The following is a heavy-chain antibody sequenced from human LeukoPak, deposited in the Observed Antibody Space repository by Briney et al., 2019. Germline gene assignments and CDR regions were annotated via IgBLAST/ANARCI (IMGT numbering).Heavy chain of an antibody. Sequence: GGPLRLSCAASGFTLSTYWMNWVRQAPGKGLEWVSSISVSNIYKYYPDSVKGRFTISRDNAKNSLYLQMNSLRAEDTAVYYCARATYGSGSYTFDYWGQGTLVTVSS. CDR2: ISVSNIYK. CDR3: ARATYGSGSYTFDY. J-gene: IGHJ4*02. V-gene: IGHV3-21*01. CDR1: GFTLSTYW. D-gene: IGHD3-10*01.